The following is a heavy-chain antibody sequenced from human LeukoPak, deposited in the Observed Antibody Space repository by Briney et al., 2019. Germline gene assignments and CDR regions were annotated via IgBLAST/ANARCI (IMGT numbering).Heavy chain of an antibody. CDR3: AKNIFGGYRGSYLGIDY. J-gene: IGHJ4*02. CDR1: AFTVSNYY. D-gene: IGHD1-26*01. V-gene: IGHV3-66*01. Sequence: PGGSLRLSCAASAFTVSNYYMSWVRQAPGKGLEWVSLLYTGGRTYYTDSVQGRFTISRDNSKNTLYLQMNSLRVEDTAVYYCAKNIFGGYRGSYLGIDYWARGPLVTVPP. CDR2: LYTGGRT.